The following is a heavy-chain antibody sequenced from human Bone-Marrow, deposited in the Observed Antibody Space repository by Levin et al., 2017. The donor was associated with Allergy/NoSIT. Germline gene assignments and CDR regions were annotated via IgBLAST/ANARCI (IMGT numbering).Heavy chain of an antibody. D-gene: IGHD2-15*01. J-gene: IGHJ4*02. CDR1: GDRVSSNNAA. CDR3: ARDQERYCSGGSCYLSSFDL. Sequence: SQTLSLTCDISGDRVSSNNAAWSWIRQSPSRGLEWLGRTYYRSKWYNEYAVSVQGRLTINPDTSKNQFSLHLKDVTADDTAVYFCARDQERYCSGGSCYLSSFDLWGQGTVVTVSS. V-gene: IGHV6-1*01. CDR2: TYYRSKWYN.